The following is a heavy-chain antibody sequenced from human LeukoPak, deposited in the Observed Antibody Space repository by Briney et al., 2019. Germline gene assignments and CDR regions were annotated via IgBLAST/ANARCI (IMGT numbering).Heavy chain of an antibody. V-gene: IGHV4-34*01. CDR1: GGSFSGYY. CDR2: INHSGST. J-gene: IGHJ6*03. Sequence: PSETLSLTCAVYGGSFSGYYWSWIRQPPGKGLEWIGVINHSGSTNYNPSLKSRVTISVDTSKNQFSLKLSSVTAADTAVYYCARGFAYSYGYYYYMDVWGKGTTVTVSS. D-gene: IGHD5-18*01. CDR3: ARGFAYSYGYYYYMDV.